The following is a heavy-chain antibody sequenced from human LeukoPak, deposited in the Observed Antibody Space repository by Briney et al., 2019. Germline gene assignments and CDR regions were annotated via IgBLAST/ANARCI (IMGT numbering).Heavy chain of an antibody. CDR3: ARDRYSYGYGLADY. V-gene: IGHV1-18*01. Sequence: ASVKVSCKVSGNTFTTYGISWVRQAPGQGLEWMGWISPDNGNTNYAQNLQGRVTLTTDTSTSTAYMELSSLRSEDTAVYYCARDRYSYGYGLADYWGQGTLVTVSS. D-gene: IGHD5-18*01. CDR2: ISPDNGNT. CDR1: GNTFTTYG. J-gene: IGHJ4*02.